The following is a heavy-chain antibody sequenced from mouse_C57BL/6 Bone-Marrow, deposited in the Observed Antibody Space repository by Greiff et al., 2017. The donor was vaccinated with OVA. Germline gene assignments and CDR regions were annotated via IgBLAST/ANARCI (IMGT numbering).Heavy chain of an antibody. Sequence: VQLQQSGAELVKPGASVKLSCKASGYTFTSYWMHWVKQRPGQGLEWIGMIHPNSGSTNYNEKFKSKATLTVDKSSSTAYMQLSSLTSEDSAVYYCARAAYYYGSSYGWFAYWGQGTLVTVSA. V-gene: IGHV1-64*01. CDR1: GYTFTSYW. D-gene: IGHD1-1*01. CDR3: ARAAYYYGSSYGWFAY. J-gene: IGHJ3*01. CDR2: IHPNSGST.